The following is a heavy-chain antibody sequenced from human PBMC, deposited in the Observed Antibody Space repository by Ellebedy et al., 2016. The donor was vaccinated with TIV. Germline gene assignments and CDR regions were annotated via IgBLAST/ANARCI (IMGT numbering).Heavy chain of an antibody. V-gene: IGHV3-53*01. CDR1: GFTVSSNY. Sequence: GESLKISXAASGFTVSSNYMSWVRQAPGKGLEWVSVIYSGGSTYYADSVKGRFTISRDNSKNTLYLQMNSLRAEDTAVYYCAKENSAGSFDYWGQGTLVTVSS. D-gene: IGHD2-15*01. CDR2: IYSGGST. CDR3: AKENSAGSFDY. J-gene: IGHJ4*02.